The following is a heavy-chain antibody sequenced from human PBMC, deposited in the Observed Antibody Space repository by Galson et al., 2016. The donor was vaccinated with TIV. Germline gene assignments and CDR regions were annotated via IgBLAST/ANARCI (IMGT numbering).Heavy chain of an antibody. CDR1: GYTFTSLW. J-gene: IGHJ4*02. V-gene: IGHV5-51*01. CDR3: ARQGPTKGSLGY. CDR2: MYPGDSGT. Sequence: QSGAEVKKPGESLKISCKASGYTFTSLWIGWVRRVPGKGLEWMGIMYPGDSGTIYSPSFQGQVTISADKSISTVYLQWSSLKASDAAMHYCARQGPTKGSLGYWGQGTLLTVSS. D-gene: IGHD1-26*01.